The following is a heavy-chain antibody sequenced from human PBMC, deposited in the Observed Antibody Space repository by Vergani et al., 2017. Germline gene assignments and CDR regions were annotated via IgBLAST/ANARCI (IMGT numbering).Heavy chain of an antibody. D-gene: IGHD3-10*01. V-gene: IGHV1-69*12. J-gene: IGHJ6*02. Sequence: QVQLVQSGAEVKKPGSSVKVSRKASGGTFSSYAISWVRQAPGQGLEWMGGIIPIFGTANYAQKFQGRVTITADESTSTAYMELSSLRSEDTAVYYCARGMVRGVIMIMDYGMDVWGQGTTVTVSS. CDR2: IIPIFGTA. CDR3: ARGMVRGVIMIMDYGMDV. CDR1: GGTFSSYA.